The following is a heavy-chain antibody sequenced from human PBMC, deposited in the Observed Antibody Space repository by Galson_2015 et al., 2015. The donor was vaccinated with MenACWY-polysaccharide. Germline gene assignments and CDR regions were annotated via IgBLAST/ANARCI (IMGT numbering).Heavy chain of an antibody. V-gene: IGHV3-74*01. D-gene: IGHD1-26*01. CDR2: ISGDGRST. Sequence: SLRLSCAASGFTFSSHWMHWVRQAPGKGPVWLSCISGDGRSTDYAASVKGRFTISRDNARDTLYLQMNSLRADDMAVYYCARVGAYSHNCGGCNMDVWGQGTTVTVSS. CDR1: GFTFSSHW. CDR3: ARVGAYSHNCGGCNMDV. J-gene: IGHJ6*02.